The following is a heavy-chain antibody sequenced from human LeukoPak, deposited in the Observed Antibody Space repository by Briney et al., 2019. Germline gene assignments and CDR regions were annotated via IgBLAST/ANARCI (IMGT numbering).Heavy chain of an antibody. CDR2: IIPIFGTA. V-gene: IGHV1-69*01. J-gene: IGHJ4*02. Sequence: SVKVSCKASGGTFSIYAISWVRQAPGQGLEWMGGIIPIFGTANYAQKFQGRVTITADESTSTAYMELSSLRSEDTAVYYCARGDGYSSSWYRPGAYYFDYWGQGTLVTVSS. CDR3: ARGDGYSSSWYRPGAYYFDY. D-gene: IGHD6-13*01. CDR1: GGTFSIYA.